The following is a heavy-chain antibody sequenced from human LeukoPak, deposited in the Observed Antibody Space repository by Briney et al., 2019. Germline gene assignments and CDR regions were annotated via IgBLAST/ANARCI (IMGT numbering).Heavy chain of an antibody. J-gene: IGHJ4*02. V-gene: IGHV3-43*02. D-gene: IGHD2/OR15-2a*01. Sequence: GGSVRLSCAGSGFRFRDFYMHWVRQVPGKGLEWVSLISGDGGVIHYADSWRGRFIISRDNDKSSLFLQMNSLRVEDTAFYYCAKGNNSLSYNFDYWGQGTLVTVSS. CDR3: AKGNNSLSYNFDY. CDR2: ISGDGGVI. CDR1: GFRFRDFY.